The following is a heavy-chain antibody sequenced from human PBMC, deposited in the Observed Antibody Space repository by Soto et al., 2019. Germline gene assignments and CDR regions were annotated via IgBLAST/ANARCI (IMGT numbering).Heavy chain of an antibody. CDR2: ISAYNGNT. J-gene: IGHJ6*02. D-gene: IGHD3-3*01. CDR1: GYTFTSYG. V-gene: IGHV1-18*01. CDR3: ARESKEPTEDTIVGVVIFVDYYYGMDV. Sequence: ASVKVSCKASGYTFTSYGISWVRQAPGQGLEWMGWISAYNGNTNYAQKLQGRVTMTTDTSTSTAYMELRSLRSDDTAVYYCARESKEPTEDTIVGVVIFVDYYYGMDVWGQGTTVTVSS.